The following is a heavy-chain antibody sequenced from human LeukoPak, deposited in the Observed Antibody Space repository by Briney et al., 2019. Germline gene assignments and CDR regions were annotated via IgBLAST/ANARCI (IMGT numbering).Heavy chain of an antibody. J-gene: IGHJ4*02. V-gene: IGHV3-23*01. D-gene: IGHD4-17*01. CDR2: ISGSGVST. CDR3: AKDVLTVSKFGY. CDR1: GFTFSSYA. Sequence: GGSLRLSCAAAGFTFSSYAMSWVRQAPGKGLGWVSAISGSGVSTYYAVSVSGRFTISRDKSKHQLYLQMNRLKAEDTDVYDWAKDVLTVSKFGYWGQGTLDTVSS.